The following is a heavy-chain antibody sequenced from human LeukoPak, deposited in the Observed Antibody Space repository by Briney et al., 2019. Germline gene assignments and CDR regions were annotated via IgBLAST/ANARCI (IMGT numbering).Heavy chain of an antibody. J-gene: IGHJ4*02. V-gene: IGHV3-30*01. CDR2: ISYVGSNK. CDR1: GFTFSSYA. D-gene: IGHD3-22*01. CDR3: DRALSRGNYYSVKKPGDY. Sequence: GGSLRLSCAASGFTFSSYAMHGVRQPPGKGLEGVAVISYVGSNKYYADAVKGRFTISRDNSKNTLYLQMNSLIGEDTAVYYCDRALSRGNYYSVKKPGDYWGQGTLVTVSS.